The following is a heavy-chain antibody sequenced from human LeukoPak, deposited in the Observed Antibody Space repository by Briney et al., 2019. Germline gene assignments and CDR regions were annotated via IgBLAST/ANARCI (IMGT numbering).Heavy chain of an antibody. D-gene: IGHD1-7*01. J-gene: IGHJ6*03. Sequence: SETLSLTCAVYGGSFSNYYWSWIRQPPGKGLEWIGEINDNGRINYNPSLMSRVTLSVDPSKDQFSLTSTSVTATDTAVYYCARRWNYGRNYYIDVWGKGPTVSVSS. CDR2: INDNGRI. V-gene: IGHV4-34*01. CDR1: GGSFSNYY. CDR3: ARRWNYGRNYYIDV.